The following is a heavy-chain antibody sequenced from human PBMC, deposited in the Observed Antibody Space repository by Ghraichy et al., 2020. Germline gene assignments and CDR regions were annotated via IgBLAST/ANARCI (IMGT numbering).Heavy chain of an antibody. CDR3: AREYCDSASCHNHDAFDI. V-gene: IGHV3-30*04. Sequence: GGSLRLSCAASGFTFSSYAMHWVRQAPGKGLEWVAVISYDGSNKYYADSVKGRFTISRDNSKNTLYLQMNSLRAEDTAMYYCAREYCDSASCHNHDAFDIWGQGTMVTVSS. CDR1: GFTFSSYA. CDR2: ISYDGSNK. J-gene: IGHJ3*02. D-gene: IGHD2-2*02.